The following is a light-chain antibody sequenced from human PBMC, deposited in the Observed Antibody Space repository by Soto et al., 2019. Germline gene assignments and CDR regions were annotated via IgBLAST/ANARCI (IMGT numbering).Light chain of an antibody. J-gene: IGKJ2*01. CDR3: QQYDNSVMYT. CDR1: QSVRSSF. CDR2: DVS. Sequence: EIVLTQSPGTLSLSPGERATLSCRASQSVRSSFFAWYQQKPGQAPRLLIYDVSVSATGIPDRFSGSGSGTDFTLTINRLEPEDFAVYYCQQYDNSVMYTFGQGTKLEIK. V-gene: IGKV3-20*01.